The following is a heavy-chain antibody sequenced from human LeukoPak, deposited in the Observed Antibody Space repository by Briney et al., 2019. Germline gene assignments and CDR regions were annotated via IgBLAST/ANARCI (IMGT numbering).Heavy chain of an antibody. CDR3: ARQGHYDILTGQKKGFDY. V-gene: IGHV3-53*01. D-gene: IGHD3-9*01. Sequence: GGSLRLSCAASGFTVSSNYMNWVRQAPGKGLEWVSVIYSGGSTYYADSVKGRFTISRDNSKNTLYLQMNSLRAEDTAVYYCARQGHYDILTGQKKGFDYWGQGTLVTVSS. CDR1: GFTVSSNY. CDR2: IYSGGST. J-gene: IGHJ4*02.